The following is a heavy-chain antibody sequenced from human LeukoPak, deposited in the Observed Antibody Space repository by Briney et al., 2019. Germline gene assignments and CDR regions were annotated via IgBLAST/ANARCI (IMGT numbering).Heavy chain of an antibody. CDR1: GGTFSSYA. Sequence: SVKVSCKASGGTFSSYAISWVRQAPGQGLEWMGRIIPILGIANYAQKFQGRVTITADKSTSTAYMELSSQRSEDTAVYYCARASIVGATPLAFDIWGQGTMVTVSS. CDR3: ARASIVGATPLAFDI. CDR2: IIPILGIA. D-gene: IGHD1-26*01. V-gene: IGHV1-69*04. J-gene: IGHJ3*02.